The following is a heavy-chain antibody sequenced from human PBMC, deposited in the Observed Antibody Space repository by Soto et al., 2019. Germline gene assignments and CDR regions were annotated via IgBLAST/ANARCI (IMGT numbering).Heavy chain of an antibody. V-gene: IGHV3-23*01. D-gene: IGHD6-13*01. CDR3: AKVSSSWYAGFFDL. CDR2: LSDSGGSI. J-gene: IGHJ4*02. Sequence: HPGGSLRLSCTASGFIFSRHAMTWVRQAPGKGLEWVSGLSDSGGSIYYADSVKGRFTISRDNSMNTLYLQMNTLRAEDTAIYYCAKVSSSWYAGFFDLWGQGTLVTVSS. CDR1: GFIFSRHA.